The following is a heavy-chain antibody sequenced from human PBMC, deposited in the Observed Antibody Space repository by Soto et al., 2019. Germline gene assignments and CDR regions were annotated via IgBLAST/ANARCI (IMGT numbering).Heavy chain of an antibody. D-gene: IGHD4-17*01. CDR2: MNPNSGNT. CDR1: GGTFSSFA. Sequence: ASVKVSCKSSGGTFSSFAFTWVRLAPGQGLEWMGWMNPNSGNTGYAQKFQGRVTMTRNTSISTAYMELSSLRSEDTAVYYCARGSGDVYYYYGMDVWGQGTTVTGLL. J-gene: IGHJ6*02. CDR3: ARGSGDVYYYYGMDV. V-gene: IGHV1-8*02.